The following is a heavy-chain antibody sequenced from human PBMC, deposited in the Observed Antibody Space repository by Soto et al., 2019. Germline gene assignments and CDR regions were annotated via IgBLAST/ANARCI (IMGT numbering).Heavy chain of an antibody. D-gene: IGHD2-15*01. CDR1: GFTFSSYA. V-gene: IGHV3-30-3*01. J-gene: IGHJ4*02. CDR3: AREYCSDGSCYSISLDY. Sequence: QVQLVESGGGVVQPGRSLRLSCAASGFTFSSYAMHWVRQAPGKGLERVAVISYDGSNADSVKGRFTISRDNSKNTLYLQMNGLRAEDTAVYYCAREYCSDGSCYSISLDYWGQGTLVTVSS. CDR2: ISYDGS.